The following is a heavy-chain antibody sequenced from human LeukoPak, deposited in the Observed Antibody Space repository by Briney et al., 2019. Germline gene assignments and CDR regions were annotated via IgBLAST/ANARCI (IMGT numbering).Heavy chain of an antibody. CDR1: GVSISSSSYY. V-gene: IGHV4-39*01. Sequence: SETLSLTCTVSGVSISSSSYYWGWIRQPPGKGLEWIGSIYCSGSTYYNPSLKSRVTISVDTSRNQFSLKLSSLTAADTAVYYCARIVGTIDYWGQGTLVTVSS. D-gene: IGHD5-12*01. J-gene: IGHJ4*02. CDR2: IYCSGST. CDR3: ARIVGTIDY.